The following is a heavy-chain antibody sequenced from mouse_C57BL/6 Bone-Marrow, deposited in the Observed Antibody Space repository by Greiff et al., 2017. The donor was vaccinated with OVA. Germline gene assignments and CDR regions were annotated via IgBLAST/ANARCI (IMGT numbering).Heavy chain of an antibody. V-gene: IGHV1-81*01. Sequence: VQLQQSGAELARPGASVKLSCKASGYTFTSYGISWVKQRTGQGLEWIGEIYPRSGNTYYNEKFKGKATLTADKSSSTAYMELRSLTSEDSAVYFCATHFERWYFDVWGTGTTVTVSS. CDR3: ATHFERWYFDV. J-gene: IGHJ1*03. CDR2: IYPRSGNT. CDR1: GYTFTSYG.